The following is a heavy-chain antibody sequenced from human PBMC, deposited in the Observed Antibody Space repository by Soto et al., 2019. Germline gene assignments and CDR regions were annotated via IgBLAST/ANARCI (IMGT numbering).Heavy chain of an antibody. CDR3: TRHGDTAMVNLYYYGMDV. J-gene: IGHJ6*02. CDR1: GFTFSGSA. Sequence: PGGSLRLSCAASGFTFSGSAMHWVRQASGKGLEWVGRIRSKANSYATAYAASVKGRFTISRDDSKNTAYLQMNSLKTEDTAVYYCTRHGDTAMVNLYYYGMDVWGQGTTVTVS. D-gene: IGHD5-18*01. V-gene: IGHV3-73*01. CDR2: IRSKANSYAT.